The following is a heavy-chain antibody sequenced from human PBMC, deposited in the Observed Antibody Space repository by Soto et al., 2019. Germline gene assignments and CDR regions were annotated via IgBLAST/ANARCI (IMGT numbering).Heavy chain of an antibody. V-gene: IGHV3-64*01. CDR3: ARRGTGGTSGYFDL. J-gene: IGHJ2*01. CDR1: GFTFSSYA. D-gene: IGHD2-2*01. CDR2: ISSNGGST. Sequence: EVQLVESGGGLFQPGGSLRLSCAAPGFTFSSYAMSWVRQAPGKGLEYVSAISSNGGSTYYAISVKGRFTISRDNSKNTLYLQMGSLRAEDMAVYYCARRGTGGTSGYFDLWGRGTLVTVSS.